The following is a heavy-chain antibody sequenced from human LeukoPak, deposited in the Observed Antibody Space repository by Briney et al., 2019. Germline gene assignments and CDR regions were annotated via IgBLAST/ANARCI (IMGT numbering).Heavy chain of an antibody. CDR3: ASQGHHGKIVGTTLSYFYMDV. J-gene: IGHJ6*03. Sequence: SETLSLTCAHHRGSFSGYYWSWLRQPPGKGLEWIGEINHSGSTNYNPSLKSRVTISVDTSKNQFSLKLSSVTAADTAFYYCASQGHHGKIVGTTLSYFYMDVWGKGTTVTVSS. CDR2: INHSGST. V-gene: IGHV4-34*01. CDR1: RGSFSGYY. D-gene: IGHD1-26*01.